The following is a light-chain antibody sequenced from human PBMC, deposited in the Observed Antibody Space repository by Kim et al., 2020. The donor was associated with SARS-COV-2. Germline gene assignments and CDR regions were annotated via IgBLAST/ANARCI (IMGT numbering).Light chain of an antibody. Sequence: LSPGERATLSCRASQSVSSSYLAWYQQKLGQAPRLLIYGASSSATGIPDRFSGSGSGTDFTLAISRLEPEDFAVYYCQQYGSSPLTFGGGTKVEIK. CDR3: QQYGSSPLT. V-gene: IGKV3-20*01. CDR2: GAS. CDR1: QSVSSSY. J-gene: IGKJ4*01.